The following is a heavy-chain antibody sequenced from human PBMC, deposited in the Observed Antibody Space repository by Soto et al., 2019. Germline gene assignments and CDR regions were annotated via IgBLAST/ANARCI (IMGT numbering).Heavy chain of an antibody. CDR1: GLTFRDSG. J-gene: IGHJ6*02. V-gene: IGHV3-23*01. D-gene: IGHD3-22*01. Sequence: GGSLRLSCVVSGLTFRDSGMHWVRQAPGKGLEWVSAISGSGGSTYYADSVKGQFTISRDNSKNTLYLQMNSLRAEDTAVYYCAKVYYYDSSGYYWAPYYYYGMDVWGQGTTVTVSS. CDR2: ISGSGGST. CDR3: AKVYYYDSSGYYWAPYYYYGMDV.